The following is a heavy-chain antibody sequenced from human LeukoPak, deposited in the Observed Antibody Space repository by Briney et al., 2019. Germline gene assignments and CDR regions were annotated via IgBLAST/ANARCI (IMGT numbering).Heavy chain of an antibody. CDR1: GYTFTGYY. V-gene: IGHV1-2*02. CDR3: AGDQWDIVVVPAAKPFDY. D-gene: IGHD2-2*01. CDR2: INPNSGGT. Sequence: ASVKVSCKASGYTFTGYYMHWVRQAPGQGLEWMGWINPNSGGTNYAQKFQGRVTMTRDTSISTAYTELSRLRSDDTAVYYCAGDQWDIVVVPAAKPFDYWGQGTLVTVSS. J-gene: IGHJ4*02.